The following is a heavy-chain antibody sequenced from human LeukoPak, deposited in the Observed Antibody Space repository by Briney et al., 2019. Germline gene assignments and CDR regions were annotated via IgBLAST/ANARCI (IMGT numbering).Heavy chain of an antibody. CDR1: GFTFSGSA. V-gene: IGHV3-7*01. J-gene: IGHJ3*02. CDR3: ARDLPGIAVAGTPFHDAFDI. D-gene: IGHD6-19*01. Sequence: GGSLRLSCAASGFTFSGSAMHWVRQAPGKGLEWVANIKVDGSEKYYVDAVKGRFTISRDNAKDSLYLQMNGLRAEATAVYYCARDLPGIAVAGTPFHDAFDIWGQGTMVTVSS. CDR2: IKVDGSEK.